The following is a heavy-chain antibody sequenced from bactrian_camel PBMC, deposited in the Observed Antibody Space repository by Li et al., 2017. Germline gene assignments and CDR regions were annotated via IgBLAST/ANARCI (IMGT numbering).Heavy chain of an antibody. CDR3: AEGRGSRGEHCYSLNY. Sequence: QLVESGGGSVQAGGSLRLSCAASGNIERSTYMAWFRQISGKEREGVATISRSGGRTYYAGSVKGRFTLSQDSARNTVYLQMNNLQPEDTATYYCAEGRGSRGEHCYSLNYWGQGTQVTVS. CDR2: ISRSGGRT. CDR1: GNIERSTY. J-gene: IGHJ4*01. D-gene: IGHD6*01. V-gene: IGHV3S63*01.